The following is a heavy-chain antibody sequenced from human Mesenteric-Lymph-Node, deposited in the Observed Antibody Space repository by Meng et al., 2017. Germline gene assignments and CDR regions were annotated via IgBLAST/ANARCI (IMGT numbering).Heavy chain of an antibody. CDR1: GDSITNHNW. CDR2: INHSGST. V-gene: IGHV4-4*02. CDR3: ARWGIADYPFGQYYFDY. J-gene: IGHJ4*02. D-gene: IGHD6-13*01. Sequence: QVPLRESGQALGKPSETLSLTCAVSGDSITNHNWWAWVRQPPGKGLEWIGEINHSGSTNYNPSLKSRVTISVDTSKNQFSLKLSSVTAADTAVYYCARWGIADYPFGQYYFDYWGQGTLVTVSS.